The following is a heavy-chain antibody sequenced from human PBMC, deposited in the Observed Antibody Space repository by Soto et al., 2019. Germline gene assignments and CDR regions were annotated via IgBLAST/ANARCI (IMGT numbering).Heavy chain of an antibody. Sequence: SETLSLTCTVSGGSISSYYWSWIRQPPGKGLEWIGYIYYSGSTNCNPSLKSRVTISVDTSKNQFSLKLSSATAADTAVYYCARGSYYDILTGRGAFDIWGQGTMVTVSS. CDR1: GGSISSYY. CDR2: IYYSGST. D-gene: IGHD3-9*01. J-gene: IGHJ3*02. CDR3: ARGSYYDILTGRGAFDI. V-gene: IGHV4-59*01.